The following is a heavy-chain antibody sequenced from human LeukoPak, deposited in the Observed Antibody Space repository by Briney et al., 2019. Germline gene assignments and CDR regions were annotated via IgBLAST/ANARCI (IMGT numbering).Heavy chain of an antibody. D-gene: IGHD3-10*01. J-gene: IGHJ4*02. CDR1: GFTFTDYY. CDR3: ARALGSGSYCQAY. Sequence: ASVKVSCKASGFTFTDYYMHWVRQAPGQGLEWMGWINLNSGATGSAQKFQGSVTMTRDTSISTAYMELSRLRSDGTAVFYCARALGSGSYCQAYWGQGTLVTVSS. V-gene: IGHV1-2*02. CDR2: INLNSGAT.